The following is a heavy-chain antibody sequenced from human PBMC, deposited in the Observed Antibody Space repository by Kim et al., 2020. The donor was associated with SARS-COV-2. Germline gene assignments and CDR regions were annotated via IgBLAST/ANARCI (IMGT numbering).Heavy chain of an antibody. Sequence: ADSVKGHFTISRDKSKNTLYLQMNSLRAVDTAVYYCAKGPRGVRSGTIDYWGQGTLVTVSS. CDR3: AKGPRGVRSGTIDY. J-gene: IGHJ4*02. D-gene: IGHD1-1*01. V-gene: IGHV3-30*02.